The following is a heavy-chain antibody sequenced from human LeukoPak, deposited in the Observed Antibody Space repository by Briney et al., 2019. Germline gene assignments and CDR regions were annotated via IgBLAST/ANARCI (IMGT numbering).Heavy chain of an antibody. J-gene: IGHJ4*02. CDR1: GGSISSDY. V-gene: IGHV4-59*01. CDR2: IYYRGST. Sequence: SETLSLTCTVSGGSISSDYWSWIRQLPGKGLEWIGYIYYRGSTNYNPSLKSRVTISVDTSKNQFSLKLSSVTAADTAVYYCARLSGYSSGHYYSDYWGQGTLVTVSS. D-gene: IGHD3-22*01. CDR3: ARLSGYSSGHYYSDY.